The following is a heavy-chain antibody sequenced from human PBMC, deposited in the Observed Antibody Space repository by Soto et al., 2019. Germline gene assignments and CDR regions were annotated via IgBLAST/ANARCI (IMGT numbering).Heavy chain of an antibody. CDR3: ARVWGGAFDI. V-gene: IGHV4-59*01. CDR1: GGSISSYY. D-gene: IGHD3-10*01. CDR2: IYYSGST. Sequence: QVQLQESGPGLVKPSETLSLTCTVSGGSISSYYWSWIRQPPGKGLEWIGYIYYSGSTNYTPSLKSRVTISVDTSNNQFSLKLSSVTAADTAVYYCARVWGGAFDIWGQGTMVTVSS. J-gene: IGHJ3*02.